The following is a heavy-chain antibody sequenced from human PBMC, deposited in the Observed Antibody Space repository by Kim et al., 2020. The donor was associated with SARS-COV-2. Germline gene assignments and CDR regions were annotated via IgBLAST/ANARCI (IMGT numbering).Heavy chain of an antibody. CDR2: INSDGSST. V-gene: IGHV3-74*01. Sequence: GGSLRLSCAASGFTFSSYWMHWVRQAPGKGLVWVSRINSDGSSTSYADSVKGRFTISRDNAKNTLYLQMNSLRAEDTAVYYCARDPITMIVVDREPFDIWGQGTMVTVSS. J-gene: IGHJ3*02. D-gene: IGHD3-22*01. CDR1: GFTFSSYW. CDR3: ARDPITMIVVDREPFDI.